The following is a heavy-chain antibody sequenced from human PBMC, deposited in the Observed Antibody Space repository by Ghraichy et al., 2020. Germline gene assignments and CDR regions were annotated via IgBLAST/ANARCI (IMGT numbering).Heavy chain of an antibody. CDR3: ARDPNGDYIGAFDF. V-gene: IGHV3-23*01. D-gene: IGHD4-17*01. CDR2: VRGSGGGA. J-gene: IGHJ3*01. Sequence: GESLNISCAASGFIFSMYAMTWVRQAPGKGLEWVSSVRGSGGGASYADSVKGRFTISRDNFKNTLYLQMDFLRAEDTAVYYCARDPNGDYIGAFDFWDQGTMVTVSS. CDR1: GFIFSMYA.